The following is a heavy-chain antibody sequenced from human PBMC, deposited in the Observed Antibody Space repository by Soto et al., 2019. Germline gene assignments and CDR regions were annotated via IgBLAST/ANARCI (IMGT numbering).Heavy chain of an antibody. J-gene: IGHJ4*02. D-gene: IGHD1-26*01. CDR2: ISTYNGNT. CDR3: ARGTWELGYY. V-gene: IGHV1-18*01. Sequence: EASVKVSCKASGYTFTSYDISWVRQAPGQGPEWMGWISTYNGNTSYAQKLQGRVTMTTDTSTSTAYMELRSLRSDDTAVYYCARGTWELGYYWGQGTLVTVSS. CDR1: GYTFTSYD.